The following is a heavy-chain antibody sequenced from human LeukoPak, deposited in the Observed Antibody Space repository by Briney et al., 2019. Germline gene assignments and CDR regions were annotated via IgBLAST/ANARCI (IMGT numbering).Heavy chain of an antibody. CDR3: ARDIGYSSSWYGGFDP. J-gene: IGHJ5*02. CDR1: GGSISSYY. CDR2: IYYSGST. D-gene: IGHD6-13*01. V-gene: IGHV4-59*01. Sequence: PSETLSLTCTVSGGSISSYYWSWLRQPPGKGLEWIGYIYYSGSTNYNPSLKSRVTISVDTSKNQFSLKLSSVTAADTAVYYCARDIGYSSSWYGGFDPWGQGTLVTVSS.